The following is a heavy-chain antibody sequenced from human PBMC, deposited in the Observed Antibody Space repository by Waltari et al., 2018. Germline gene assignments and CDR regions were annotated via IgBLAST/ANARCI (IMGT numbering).Heavy chain of an antibody. CDR2: INSGGSST. J-gene: IGHJ4*02. CDR3: AREGVRAVASLGN. V-gene: IGHV3-74*01. Sequence: DVQLVESGGGLVQPGGSLRLSCAASGFSFNTYWMHLVRQPPGKGLEWVSRINSGGSSTSYADSVKGRFTISRDNAKNTLYLQMNSLRADDTAVYYCAREGVRAVASLGNWGQGTLVTVSS. D-gene: IGHD6-19*01. CDR1: GFSFNTYW.